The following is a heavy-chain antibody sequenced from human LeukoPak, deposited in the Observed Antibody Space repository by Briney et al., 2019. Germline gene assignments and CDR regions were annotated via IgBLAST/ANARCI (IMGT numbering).Heavy chain of an antibody. J-gene: IGHJ4*02. CDR1: IESTSGNY. CDR2: ISRFGIT. Sequence: MPSETLSLTCSVSIESTSGNYWSWVRQAPGKGLEWIGEISRFGITNYHPSPKSRVTMSLDRSKNQFSLELTSVTAADSGVYYCARELLGAPTPGAYWGQGTLVTVSS. V-gene: IGHV4-34*01. CDR3: ARELLGAPTPGAY. D-gene: IGHD1-26*01.